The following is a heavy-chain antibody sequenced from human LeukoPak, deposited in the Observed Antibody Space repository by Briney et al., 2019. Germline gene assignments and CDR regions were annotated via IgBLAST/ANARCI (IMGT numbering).Heavy chain of an antibody. CDR1: GGSISSYY. J-gene: IGHJ4*02. CDR2: IYYSGST. V-gene: IGHV4-59*01. Sequence: SETLSLTCTVSGGSISSYYWSWIRQPPGKGLECIGYIYYSGSTNYNPSLKSRVTMSVDTSKNQFSLKLSSVTAADTAVYYCARFLSGSYYGFDYWGQGTLVTVSS. CDR3: ARFLSGSYYGFDY. D-gene: IGHD1-26*01.